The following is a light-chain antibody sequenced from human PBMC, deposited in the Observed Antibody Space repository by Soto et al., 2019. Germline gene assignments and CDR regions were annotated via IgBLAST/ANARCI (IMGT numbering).Light chain of an antibody. CDR1: QDIRGA. V-gene: IGKV1-13*02. CDR2: DVS. CDR3: QHFNSHPIT. J-gene: IGKJ5*01. Sequence: AIQVTQSPSSLSASVGDRATMTCRASQDIRGALAWYQQKSRKPPNLLIYDVSTLEGGGPSRFSGSGSGTDFTLTISSLQPEDFGTYYTQHFNSHPITFGHGTRLEIK.